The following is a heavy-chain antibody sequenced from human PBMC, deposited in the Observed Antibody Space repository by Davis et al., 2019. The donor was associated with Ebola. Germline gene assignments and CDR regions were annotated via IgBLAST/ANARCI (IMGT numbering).Heavy chain of an antibody. CDR1: GGSFSGYY. Sequence: PSETLSLTCAVYGGSFSGYYWSWIRQAPGKGLEWLSYISSTGDTIYYADSVKGRFTISRDSAKNSLYLQMNSLRDEDTAVYYCARDRYGDYELDYWGQGTLVTVSS. CDR2: ISSTGDTI. D-gene: IGHD4-17*01. J-gene: IGHJ4*02. V-gene: IGHV3-11*04. CDR3: ARDRYGDYELDY.